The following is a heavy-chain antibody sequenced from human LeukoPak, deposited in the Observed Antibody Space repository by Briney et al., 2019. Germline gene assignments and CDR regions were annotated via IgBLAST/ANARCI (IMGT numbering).Heavy chain of an antibody. Sequence: PSETLSLTCAVSGASIDSHSWWSWVRQPPGKGLEWIGEIYHSGGANYKPSLKGRVTMSVDTSKNHFSLKLTSVTAADTAVYYCAYNRNFALDNWGQGTLVTVSS. CDR1: GASIDSHSW. CDR3: AYNRNFALDN. CDR2: IYHSGGA. V-gene: IGHV4/OR15-8*01. J-gene: IGHJ4*02. D-gene: IGHD1-14*01.